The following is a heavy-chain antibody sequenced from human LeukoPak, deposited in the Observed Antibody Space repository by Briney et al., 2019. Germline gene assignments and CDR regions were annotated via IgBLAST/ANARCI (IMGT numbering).Heavy chain of an antibody. V-gene: IGHV1-18*01. D-gene: IGHD3-3*01. CDR2: ISAYNGNT. CDR3: ARFIFNADFWSGPRVGYYYYGMDV. CDR1: GYTFTSYG. J-gene: IGHJ6*02. Sequence: GASVKVSCKASGYTFTSYGISWVRQAPGQGLEWMGWISAYNGNTNYAQKLQDRVTMTTDTSTSTAYMELRSLRSDDTAVYYCARFIFNADFWSGPRVGYYYYGMDVWGQGTTVTVSS.